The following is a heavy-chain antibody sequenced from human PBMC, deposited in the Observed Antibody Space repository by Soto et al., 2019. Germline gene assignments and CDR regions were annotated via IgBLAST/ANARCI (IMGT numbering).Heavy chain of an antibody. D-gene: IGHD6-13*01. CDR2: ISAYNGNT. CDR1: GYTFTSYG. Sequence: ASVKVSCKASGYTFTSYGISWVRQAPGQGLEWMGWISAYNGNTNYAQKLQGRVTMTTDTSTSTAYMELRSLRSDDTAVYYCASQGIKGYSSSWSNYYYYYGMDVWGQGTTVTVSS. V-gene: IGHV1-18*01. CDR3: ASQGIKGYSSSWSNYYYYYGMDV. J-gene: IGHJ6*02.